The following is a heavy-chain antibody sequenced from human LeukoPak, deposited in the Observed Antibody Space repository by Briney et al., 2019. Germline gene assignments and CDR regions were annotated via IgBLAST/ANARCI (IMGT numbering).Heavy chain of an antibody. CDR3: ARHGGNGVVTDSNWFDP. D-gene: IGHD2-21*02. CDR2: IYDSGST. CDR1: GGSISSSSYY. V-gene: IGHV4-39*01. Sequence: SETLSLTCTVSGGSISSSSYYWGWIRQPPGKGLEWIGSIYDSGSTYYNPSLKSRVTISVDTSKNQFSLKLSSVTAADTAVYYCARHGGNGVVTDSNWFDPWGQGTLVTVSS. J-gene: IGHJ5*02.